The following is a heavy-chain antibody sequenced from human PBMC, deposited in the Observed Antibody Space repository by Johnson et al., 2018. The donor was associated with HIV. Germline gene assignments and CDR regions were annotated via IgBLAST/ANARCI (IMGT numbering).Heavy chain of an antibody. V-gene: IGHV3-30*02. D-gene: IGHD6-13*01. CDR3: ARERDSTLINDAFDM. CDR2: IRYDGSNK. CDR1: GFTFSSYG. Sequence: QVQLVESGGGVVQPGGSLRLSCAASGFTFSSYGMHWVRQAPGKGLEWVAFIRYDGSNKYYANSVKGRFTISRDNSKNTLFLHMGSLRAEDLAVYYCARERDSTLINDAFDMWGQGTMVTVSS. J-gene: IGHJ3*02.